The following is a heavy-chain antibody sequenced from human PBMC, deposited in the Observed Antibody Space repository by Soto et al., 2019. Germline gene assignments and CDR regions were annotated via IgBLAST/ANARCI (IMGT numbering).Heavy chain of an antibody. V-gene: IGHV3-23*01. CDR3: AREIHTSQTIRLDS. CDR2: LGVSGQT. J-gene: IGHJ4*02. Sequence: LRLSCAASGFTLSHFAMSWVRQVPGEGLEWVSALGVSGQTYYAASVMGRFTISRDDSKNALYLQVNSVRAEDTAIYYCAREIHTSQTIRLDSWGQGTLVTVSS. D-gene: IGHD3-3*01. CDR1: GFTLSHFA.